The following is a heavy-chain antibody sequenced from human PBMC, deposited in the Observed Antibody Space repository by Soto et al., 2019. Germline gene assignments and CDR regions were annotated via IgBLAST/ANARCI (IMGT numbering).Heavy chain of an antibody. CDR1: GFTLSSYG. D-gene: IGHD4-17*01. CDR2: ISYDGSNK. V-gene: IGHV3-30*18. J-gene: IGHJ6*02. Sequence: GGSLRLSCAASGFTLSSYGMHWVRQAPGKGLEWVAVISYDGSNKYYADSVKGRFTISRDDSKNTLYLQMNSLRAEDTAVYYCAKDHAPAYDYGDSRAYYYYGMDVWGQGTTVTVSS. CDR3: AKDHAPAYDYGDSRAYYYYGMDV.